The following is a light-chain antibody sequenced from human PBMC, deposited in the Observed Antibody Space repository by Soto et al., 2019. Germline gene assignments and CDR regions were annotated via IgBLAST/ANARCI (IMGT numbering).Light chain of an antibody. V-gene: IGKV3-20*01. J-gene: IGKJ2*01. CDR1: QSVSSSY. CDR2: GAS. Sequence: EIVLTQYPGTLSLSPGERATLSCRASQSVSSSYLAWYQQKPGQAPRLLIYGASSRATGIPDRFSGSGSGTDFTLTISRLEPEDFEVYYCQQYGSSPLYTFGQGTKLEIK. CDR3: QQYGSSPLYT.